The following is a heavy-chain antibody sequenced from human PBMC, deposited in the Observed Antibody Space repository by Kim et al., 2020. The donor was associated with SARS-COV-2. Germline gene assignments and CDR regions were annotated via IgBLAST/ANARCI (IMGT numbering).Heavy chain of an antibody. J-gene: IGHJ3*02. D-gene: IGHD2-15*01. CDR1: GGSFSGYY. V-gene: IGHV4-34*01. Sequence: SETLSLTCAVYGGSFSGYYWSWIRQPPGKGLEWIGEINHSGSTNYNPSLKSRVTISVDTSKNQFSLKLSSVTAADTAVYYCARRVVVARAFDIWGQGTMVTVSS. CDR2: INHSGST. CDR3: ARRVVVARAFDI.